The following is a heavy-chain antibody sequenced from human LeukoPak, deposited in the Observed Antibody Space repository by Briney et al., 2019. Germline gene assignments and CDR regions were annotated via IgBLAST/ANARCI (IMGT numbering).Heavy chain of an antibody. CDR3: ARGGGMDAFDI. V-gene: IGHV4-61*02. CDR1: GDSISSGSYY. Sequence: QSSQTLSLTCTVSGDSISSGSYYWSWIRQPSGKGLEWIGRIYTSGSTNYNPSLKSRVTISVDTSKNQFSLMLNSVTAADTAVYYCARGGGMDAFDIWGQGTMVTVSS. CDR2: IYTSGST. D-gene: IGHD2-15*01. J-gene: IGHJ3*02.